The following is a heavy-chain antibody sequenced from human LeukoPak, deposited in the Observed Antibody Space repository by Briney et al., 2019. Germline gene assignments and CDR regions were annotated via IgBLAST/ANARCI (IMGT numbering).Heavy chain of an antibody. D-gene: IGHD3-3*01. CDR3: ARSPSTTIFGVVIITTSKNYYMDV. V-gene: IGHV1-8*03. J-gene: IGHJ6*03. Sequence: ASVKVSCKASGYTFTGYYMHWVRQAPGQGLEWMGWMNPNSGNTGYAQKFQGRVTITRNTSISTAYMELSSLRSEDTAVFYCARSPSTTIFGVVIITTSKNYYMDVWGKGTTVTVSS. CDR2: MNPNSGNT. CDR1: GYTFTGYY.